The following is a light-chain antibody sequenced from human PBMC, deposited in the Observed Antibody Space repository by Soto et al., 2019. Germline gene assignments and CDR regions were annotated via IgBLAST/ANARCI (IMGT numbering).Light chain of an antibody. V-gene: IGLV1-47*01. Sequence: QSVLTQPPSASGTPGQRVTISCSGSSSNIGSNYVYWYQQLPGTAPKLLIYRNNQRPSGVPDQFSGSKSGTSASLAISGLRSEDEADYYCAAWDDSLVALFGGGTKLTVL. CDR2: RNN. CDR1: SSNIGSNY. CDR3: AAWDDSLVAL. J-gene: IGLJ2*01.